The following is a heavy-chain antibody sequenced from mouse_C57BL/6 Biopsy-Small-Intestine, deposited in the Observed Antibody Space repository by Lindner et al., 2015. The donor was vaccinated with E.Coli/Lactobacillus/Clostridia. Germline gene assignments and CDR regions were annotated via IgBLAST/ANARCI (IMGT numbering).Heavy chain of an antibody. CDR2: ISPRTGGT. D-gene: IGHD1-1*01. CDR1: GYSFTGSY. Sequence: VQLQESGPELVKPGASVKISCKASGYSFTGSYMNWVKQSPEKSLEWIGEISPRTGGTTYNQKFRAKVTLTVDESSSTACLQLKSLASEDSAFYYCASSNYGSTWFAYWGQGTLVTVSA. V-gene: IGHV1-42*01. CDR3: ASSNYGSTWFAY. J-gene: IGHJ3*01.